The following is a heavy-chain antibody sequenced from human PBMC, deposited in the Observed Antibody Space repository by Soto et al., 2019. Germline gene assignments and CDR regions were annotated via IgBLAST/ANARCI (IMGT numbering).Heavy chain of an antibody. J-gene: IGHJ5*02. CDR1: GFTFSSYG. CDR2: IWSDGTNK. CDR3: ARSLASYGDLDL. V-gene: IGHV3-33*01. Sequence: QEQLVESGGGVVQPGKSLRLSCRASGFTFSSYGMYWFRQNPGKGLEWVAVIWSDGTNKDIADSVKGRFIISRDNPKSTLYLEMHTLGVEDTGVYYCARSLASYGDLDLWGRGTLVTVSS. D-gene: IGHD5-18*01.